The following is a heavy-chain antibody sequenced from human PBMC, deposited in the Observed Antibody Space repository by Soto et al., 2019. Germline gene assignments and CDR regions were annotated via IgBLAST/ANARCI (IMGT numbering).Heavy chain of an antibody. CDR3: ARASYETSTYYLDY. J-gene: IGHJ4*02. CDR1: NASISSGDYY. Sequence: QVQLQESGPGLVKPSQTLSLTCTVSNASISSGDYYWTWIRQPPGKGLEWIGSIYYTGNTYYNPSLKSRVTISVDTSNNQFSLKLSSVTAADTAAYYCARASYETSTYYLDYWGQGTLVTVSS. V-gene: IGHV4-30-4*01. D-gene: IGHD5-18*01. CDR2: IYYTGNT.